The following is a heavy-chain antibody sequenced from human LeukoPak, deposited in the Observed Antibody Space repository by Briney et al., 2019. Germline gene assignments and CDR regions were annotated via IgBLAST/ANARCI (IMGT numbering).Heavy chain of an antibody. V-gene: IGHV3-30-3*01. CDR3: ARDLIVVVPATPPVDFR. CDR2: ISYDGSNK. J-gene: IGHJ4*02. Sequence: PGRSLRLSCAASGFTFSSYAMHWVRQAPGKGLEWVAVISYDGSNKYYADSVKGRFTISRDNSKNTLYLQMNSLRAEDTAVYYCARDLIVVVPATPPVDFRWGQGTLVTVSS. D-gene: IGHD2-2*01. CDR1: GFTFSSYA.